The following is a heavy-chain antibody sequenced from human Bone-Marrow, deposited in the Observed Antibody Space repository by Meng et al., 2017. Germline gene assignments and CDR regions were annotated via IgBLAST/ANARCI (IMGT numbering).Heavy chain of an antibody. CDR3: ARGANVGY. Sequence: GESLKISCAASGFTFSSYSMNWVRQAPGKGLEWVANIKEDGSGKYYVDSVKGRFTISRDNAKNSLYLQMNSLRAEDTAVYYCARGANVGYWGQGTLVTVSS. CDR1: GFTFSSYS. CDR2: IKEDGSGK. J-gene: IGHJ4*02. D-gene: IGHD4/OR15-4a*01. V-gene: IGHV3-7*04.